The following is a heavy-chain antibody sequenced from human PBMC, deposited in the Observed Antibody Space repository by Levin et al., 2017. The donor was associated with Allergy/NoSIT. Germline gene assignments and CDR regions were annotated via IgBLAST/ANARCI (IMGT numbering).Heavy chain of an antibody. J-gene: IGHJ4*02. D-gene: IGHD5-24*01. CDR1: GGSIHTYY. CDR2: VYFSGST. Sequence: PSETLSLTCSVSGGSIHTYYWSWIRQPPGKGLEWIGYVYFSGSTTYNPSLKSRVTISIDTSKNQFSLNLSSVTAADTAVYYCARMAFDDTVDSWGLGTLVTVSS. CDR3: ARMAFDDTVDS. V-gene: IGHV4-59*01.